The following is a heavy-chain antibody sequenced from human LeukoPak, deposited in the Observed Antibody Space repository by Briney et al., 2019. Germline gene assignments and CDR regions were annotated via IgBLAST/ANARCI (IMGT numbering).Heavy chain of an antibody. Sequence: ASVKVSCKASGYTFTSYGISWVRQAPGQGLEWMGWISAKNGNTNYAQKFQGRVTITADKSTSTAYMELSSLRSEDTAVYYCARDYGDDATYHFDYWGQGTLVTVSS. CDR2: ISAKNGNT. J-gene: IGHJ4*02. CDR1: GYTFTSYG. CDR3: ARDYGDDATYHFDY. D-gene: IGHD4-17*01. V-gene: IGHV1-18*01.